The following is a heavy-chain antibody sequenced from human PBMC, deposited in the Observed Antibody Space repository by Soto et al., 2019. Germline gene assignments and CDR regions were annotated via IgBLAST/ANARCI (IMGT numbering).Heavy chain of an antibody. D-gene: IGHD6-19*01. CDR1: GFAFSTYG. Sequence: QVHLVESGGGVVQPGRSLTISCVGSGFAFSTYGMHWVRQDPAKGLEWVALISYDGTDKYYADSVKGRFSISRDNSKQTLSLQMDSLRPEDTAVYYCEKDFGAWSDSWGQVTLVNVAS. J-gene: IGHJ5*02. V-gene: IGHV3-30*18. CDR3: EKDFGAWSDS. CDR2: ISYDGTDK.